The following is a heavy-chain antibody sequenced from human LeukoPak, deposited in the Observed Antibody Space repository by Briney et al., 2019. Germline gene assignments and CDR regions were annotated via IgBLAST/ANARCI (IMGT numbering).Heavy chain of an antibody. CDR1: GGSISSNY. D-gene: IGHD3-10*01. CDR2: VFYSENS. Sequence: PSETLSLTCTVSGGSISSNYWSWIRQPPGKGLEWIGYVFYSENSNYNPSLKSRVTISIDTSKNQFSLNLSSVTAADTAVYYCARHIYGAYYYMDVWGKATTVTVSS. J-gene: IGHJ6*03. V-gene: IGHV4-59*08. CDR3: ARHIYGAYYYMDV.